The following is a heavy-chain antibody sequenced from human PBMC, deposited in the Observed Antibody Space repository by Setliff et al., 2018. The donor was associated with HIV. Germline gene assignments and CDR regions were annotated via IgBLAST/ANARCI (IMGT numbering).Heavy chain of an antibody. CDR1: GGSFTDIGGSFTDYY. Sequence: SETLSLTCAVFGGSFTDIGGSFTDYYWIWIRQPPGKGLEWIGEINHSGSTHYNPSLKSRFTISVDTSKNQFSLKVNSVIAADTAVYYCARRHTAFDPWGQGTLVTVSS. CDR2: INHSGST. J-gene: IGHJ5*02. CDR3: ARRHTAFDP. D-gene: IGHD5-18*01. V-gene: IGHV4-34*01.